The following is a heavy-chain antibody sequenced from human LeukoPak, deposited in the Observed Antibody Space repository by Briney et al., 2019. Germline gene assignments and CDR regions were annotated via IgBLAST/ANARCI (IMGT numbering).Heavy chain of an antibody. V-gene: IGHV1-18*04. D-gene: IGHD6-13*01. J-gene: IGHJ6*03. Sequence: ASVKVSCKASGYTFTSYYMHWVRQAPGQGLEWMGWISAYNGNTNYAQKLQGRVTMTTDTSTSTAYMELRSLRSDDTAVYYCARDGGSSWYGEYYYYYMDVWGKGTTVTVSS. CDR1: GYTFTSYY. CDR2: ISAYNGNT. CDR3: ARDGGSSWYGEYYYYYMDV.